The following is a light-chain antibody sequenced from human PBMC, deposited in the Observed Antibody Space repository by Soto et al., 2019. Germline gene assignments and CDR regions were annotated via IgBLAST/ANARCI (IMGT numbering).Light chain of an antibody. Sequence: DLRMTHSAAPLSASLGDRVTITCWASQSINNWLAWYQQKTGKAPKFLIYDASNLESGVPSRFSGSAYGTEVNLTISSLQTDDFATYYCQQYDNYPLTFGGGTKVDIK. J-gene: IGKJ4*01. CDR1: QSINNW. CDR3: QQYDNYPLT. V-gene: IGKV1-5*01. CDR2: DAS.